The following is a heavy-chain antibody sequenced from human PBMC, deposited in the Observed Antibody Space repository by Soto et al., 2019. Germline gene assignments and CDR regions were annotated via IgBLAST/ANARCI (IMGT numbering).Heavy chain of an antibody. V-gene: IGHV3-7*03. D-gene: IGHD6-19*01. CDR3: ARETVETGWFDF. CDR1: GFTFSMYS. CDR2: IPQDGVDG. Sequence: PGGSLRLSCEVSGFTFSMYSMSWVRQSPGKGLEWVAKIPQDGVDGHYADSVKGRFTISRDNGKNSLYLQLNNLRAEDTAVYYCARETVETGWFDFWGLGILVTVSS. J-gene: IGHJ4*02.